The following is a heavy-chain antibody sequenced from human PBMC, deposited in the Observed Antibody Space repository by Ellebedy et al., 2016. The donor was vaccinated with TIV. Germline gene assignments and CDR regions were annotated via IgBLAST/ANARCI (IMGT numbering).Heavy chain of an antibody. J-gene: IGHJ6*02. V-gene: IGHV4-34*01. CDR1: GGSFGGYY. Sequence: SETLSLTCAVPGGSFGGYYWSWIRQPPGKGLELIGEINYSGSTNSNPSLKSRVSISLDASKNQFSLKLTSVTAADTAVYYCARDNYDILTGHSYGMDVWGQGTTVTVSS. D-gene: IGHD3-9*01. CDR3: ARDNYDILTGHSYGMDV. CDR2: INYSGST.